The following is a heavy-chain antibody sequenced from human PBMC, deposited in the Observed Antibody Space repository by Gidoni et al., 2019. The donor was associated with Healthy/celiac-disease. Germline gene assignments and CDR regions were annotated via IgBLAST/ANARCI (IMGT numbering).Heavy chain of an antibody. Sequence: EVQLVQPGAEVKKPGESLRISCKGSGYSSTSSWISWVRQMPGKGLEWMGRIDPSDSYTNYSPSFQGHVTISADKSISTTYLQWSSLKASDTAMYYCASGGYCSSTSCPGDAFDIWGQGTMVTVSS. CDR1: GYSSTSSW. CDR2: IDPSDSYT. CDR3: ASGGYCSSTSCPGDAFDI. V-gene: IGHV5-10-1*01. J-gene: IGHJ3*02. D-gene: IGHD2-2*01.